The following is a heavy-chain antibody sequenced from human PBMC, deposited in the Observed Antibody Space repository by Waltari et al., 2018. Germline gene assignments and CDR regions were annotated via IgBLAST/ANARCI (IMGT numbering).Heavy chain of an antibody. CDR1: GGSISSSNW. J-gene: IGHJ3*02. CDR2: IYHSGST. CDR3: ARDPHRWELLTTTNDAFDI. V-gene: IGHV4-4*02. D-gene: IGHD1-26*01. Sequence: QVQLQESGPGLVKPSGTLSLTCAVSGGSISSSNWWRWVRQPPGKGLEWIGEIYHSGSTNYNPSLKSRVTISVDKSKNQFSLKLSSVTAADTAVYYCARDPHRWELLTTTNDAFDIWGQGTMVTVSS.